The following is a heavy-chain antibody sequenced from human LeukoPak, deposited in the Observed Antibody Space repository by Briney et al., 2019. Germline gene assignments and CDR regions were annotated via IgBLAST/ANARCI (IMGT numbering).Heavy chain of an antibody. Sequence: AETLSLTCTVSGGSISSYYWSWIRQPAGKGLEWIGRIYTSGSTNYNPSLKSRVTMSVDTSKNQFSLKLSSVTAADTAVYYCARLYPSDYYDSSGWAFDIWGQGTMVTVSS. J-gene: IGHJ3*02. CDR2: IYTSGST. CDR3: ARLYPSDYYDSSGWAFDI. V-gene: IGHV4-4*07. CDR1: GGSISSYY. D-gene: IGHD3-22*01.